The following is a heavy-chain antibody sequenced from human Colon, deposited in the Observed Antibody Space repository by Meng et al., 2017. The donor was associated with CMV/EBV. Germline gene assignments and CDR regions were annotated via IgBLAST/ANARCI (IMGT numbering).Heavy chain of an antibody. V-gene: IGHV3-73*01. CDR3: TSDSSSSRTYYYYYGMDV. CDR1: GFTFSGSA. Sequence: GESLKISRAASGFTFSGSAMHWVRQASGKGLEWVGRIRSKANSYATAYAASVKGRFTISRDDSKNTAYLQMNSLKTEDTAVYYCTSDSSSSRTYYYYYGMDVWGQGTTVTVSS. D-gene: IGHD6-6*01. CDR2: IRSKANSYAT. J-gene: IGHJ6*02.